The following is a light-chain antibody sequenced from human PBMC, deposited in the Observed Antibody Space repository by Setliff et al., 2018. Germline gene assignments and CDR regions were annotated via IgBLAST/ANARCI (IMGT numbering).Light chain of an antibody. CDR3: SSYISSSTFV. V-gene: IGLV1-40*01. CDR1: SSNIGAGYD. CDR2: GNS. J-gene: IGLJ1*01. Sequence: QSVLAQPPSVSGAPGQRVTISCTGSSSNIGAGYDVHWYQQLPGTAPKLLIYGNSNRPSGVSNRFSGSKSGNTASLTISGLQAEDEADYYCSSYISSSTFVFGTGTKVTVL.